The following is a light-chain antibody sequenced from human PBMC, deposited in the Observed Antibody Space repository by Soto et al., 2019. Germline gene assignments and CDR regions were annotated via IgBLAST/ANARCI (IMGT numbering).Light chain of an antibody. V-gene: IGKV1-39*01. CDR1: QGISTS. CDR2: AAS. J-gene: IGKJ1*01. CDR3: QHSTTWT. Sequence: DIQITQSPSSLSASVGDRFTITCRASQGISTSLNWYQQKPGKAPKLLIYAASSLQSGVPSRFSGSGSETDFTLTISSLQPEDFATYSCQHSTTWTFGQGTKVDIK.